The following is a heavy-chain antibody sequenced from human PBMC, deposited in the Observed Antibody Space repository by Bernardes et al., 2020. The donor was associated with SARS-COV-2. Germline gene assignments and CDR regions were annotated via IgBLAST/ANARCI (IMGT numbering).Heavy chain of an antibody. J-gene: IGHJ6*02. D-gene: IGHD7-27*01. Sequence: SETLSLTCAVYGGSFSGYYGTWIRQPPGKGLEWIGEINHSGTTNYNPSLKSRVTISIDTSKKQFSLKMRSVTAADTAVYYCAKGNYWGYYGLDVWGQGTTVTVSS. V-gene: IGHV4-34*01. CDR1: GGSFSGYY. CDR3: AKGNYWGYYGLDV. CDR2: INHSGTT.